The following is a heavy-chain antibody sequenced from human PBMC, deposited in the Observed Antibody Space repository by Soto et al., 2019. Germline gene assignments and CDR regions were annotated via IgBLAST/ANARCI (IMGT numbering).Heavy chain of an antibody. CDR3: AKDLSEILYYYYGMDV. D-gene: IGHD3-3*02. CDR2: ISYDGSNK. J-gene: IGHJ6*02. V-gene: IGHV3-30*18. CDR1: GFTFSSYG. Sequence: GSLRLSCAASGFTFSSYGMHWVRQAPGKGLEWVAVISYDGSNKYYADSVKSRFTISRDNSKNTLYLQMNSLRAEDTAVYYCAKDLSEILYYYYGMDVWGQGTTVTVSS.